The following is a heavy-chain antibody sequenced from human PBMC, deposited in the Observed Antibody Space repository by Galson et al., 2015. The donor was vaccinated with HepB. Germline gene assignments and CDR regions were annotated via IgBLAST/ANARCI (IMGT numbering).Heavy chain of an antibody. V-gene: IGHV5-10-1*01. Sequence: QSGAEVKKPGESLRISCKGSGYSFTSYWIGWVRQMPGKGLEWMGRIDPSDSYTNYSPSFQGHVTISADKSISTAYLQWSSLKASDTAMYYCARRIVVVPAAYLSGYYYGMDVWGQGTTVTVSS. CDR1: GYSFTSYW. D-gene: IGHD2-2*01. CDR2: IDPSDSYT. J-gene: IGHJ6*02. CDR3: ARRIVVVPAAYLSGYYYGMDV.